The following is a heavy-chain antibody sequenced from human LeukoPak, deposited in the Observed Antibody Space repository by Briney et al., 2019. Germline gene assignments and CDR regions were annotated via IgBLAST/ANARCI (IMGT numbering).Heavy chain of an antibody. CDR3: ARDGTAAGLYFDL. Sequence: SVKVSCKASGGTFSSYAISWVRQAPGQGLEWMGRIIPIFGPANYAQKFQGRVTITTDESTSTAYMELSSLRSEDTAVYYCARDGTAAGLYFDLWGQGTLVTVSS. CDR2: IIPIFGPA. J-gene: IGHJ4*01. V-gene: IGHV1-69*05. CDR1: GGTFSSYA. D-gene: IGHD6-13*01.